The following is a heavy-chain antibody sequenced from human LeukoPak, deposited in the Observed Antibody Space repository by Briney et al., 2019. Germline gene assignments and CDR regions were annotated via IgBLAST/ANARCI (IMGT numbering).Heavy chain of an antibody. J-gene: IGHJ4*02. Sequence: GGSLRLSCGASGFTLSSYWMTWVRQAPGKGREWVANIKQDGSEKYYVDSVKGRFTTSRDNSKNSLYLQMNRLRAEDTAVYYCARALDSSTSRYQAFAYWGQGTLVTVSP. CDR2: IKQDGSEK. CDR1: GFTLSSYW. D-gene: IGHD2-2*01. CDR3: ARALDSSTSRYQAFAY. V-gene: IGHV3-7*01.